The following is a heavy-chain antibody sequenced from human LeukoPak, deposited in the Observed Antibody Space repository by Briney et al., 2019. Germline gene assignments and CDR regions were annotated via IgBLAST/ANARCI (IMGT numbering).Heavy chain of an antibody. J-gene: IGHJ2*01. CDR1: GFTFSSYW. V-gene: IGHV3-7*01. D-gene: IGHD3-22*01. CDR3: ARDNSGYHPHWYFDL. CDR2: IKQDGSEK. Sequence: GGSLRLSCAASGFTFSSYWMSWVRQAPGKGLEWVANIKQDGSEKYYVDSVKGRFTISRDNAKNSLYLQMNSLRAEDTAVYYCARDNSGYHPHWYFDLWGRGTLVTVSS.